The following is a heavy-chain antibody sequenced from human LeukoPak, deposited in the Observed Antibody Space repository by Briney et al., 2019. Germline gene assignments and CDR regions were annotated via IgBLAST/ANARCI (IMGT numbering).Heavy chain of an antibody. CDR1: GGSLSSYY. CDR3: ARGGTYYDFWSGYYDYYYYMDV. CDR2: IYYSGST. Sequence: SETLSLTCTVSGGSLSSYYWSWIRQPPGKGLEWVGYIYYSGSTNYNLSLKSRVTISVDTSKSQFSLRLTSVTAADTAVYYCARGGTYYDFWSGYYDYYYYMDVWGKGTTVTVSS. J-gene: IGHJ6*03. V-gene: IGHV4-59*01. D-gene: IGHD3-3*01.